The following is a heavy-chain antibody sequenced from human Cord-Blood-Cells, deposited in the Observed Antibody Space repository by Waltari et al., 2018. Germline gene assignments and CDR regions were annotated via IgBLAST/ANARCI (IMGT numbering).Heavy chain of an antibody. D-gene: IGHD7-27*01. J-gene: IGHJ3*02. V-gene: IGHV3-30*02. Sequence: QVQLVESGGGVVQPGGSLRLSCAASGFTFSSYGMHWVRQAPGKGLEWVAFIRYERSNKYYADSVKGRFTISRDNSKNTLYLQMNSLRAEDTAVYYCAKDINWGDAFDICGQGTMVTVSS. CDR1: GFTFSSYG. CDR2: IRYERSNK. CDR3: AKDINWGDAFDI.